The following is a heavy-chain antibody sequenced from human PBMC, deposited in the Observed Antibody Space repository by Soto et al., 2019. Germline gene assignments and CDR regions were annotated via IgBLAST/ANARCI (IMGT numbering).Heavy chain of an antibody. CDR3: ARVWGIADNTRTAGRGYYGMDV. D-gene: IGHD3-16*01. J-gene: IGHJ6*02. CDR1: GGSFSGYY. V-gene: IGHV4-34*01. Sequence: LSLTCAVYGGSFSGYYWSWIRQPPGKGLEWIGEINHSGSTNYNPSLKSRVTISVDTSKNQFSLKLSSVTAADTAVYYCARVWGIADNTRTAGRGYYGMDVWGQGTTVTVSS. CDR2: INHSGST.